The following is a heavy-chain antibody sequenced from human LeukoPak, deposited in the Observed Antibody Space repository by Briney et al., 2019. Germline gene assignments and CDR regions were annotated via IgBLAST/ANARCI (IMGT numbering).Heavy chain of an antibody. Sequence: PGRSLRLSCAASGFTFDDYAMHWVRRAPGKGLEWVSDISWNSGSLGYADSVKGRFTISRDNAKNSLYLEMNSLRAEDTALYYCAKGCSSTSCPDGHYYGMDVWGQGTTVIVSS. CDR1: GFTFDDYA. D-gene: IGHD2-2*01. CDR3: AKGCSSTSCPDGHYYGMDV. V-gene: IGHV3-9*01. CDR2: ISWNSGSL. J-gene: IGHJ6*02.